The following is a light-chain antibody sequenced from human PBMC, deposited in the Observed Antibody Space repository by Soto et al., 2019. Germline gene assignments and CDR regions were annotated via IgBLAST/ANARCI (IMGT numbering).Light chain of an antibody. V-gene: IGKV3-20*01. CDR3: QQYVSSPWA. CDR1: QSVTNSF. J-gene: IGKJ1*01. Sequence: EIVLAQSPGTLSLSPGERATLSCRASQSVTNSFLAWYQQKPGQAPRLLIYGASRRATGIPDRFTDSGSGTDFTLTISRLEPEDFAVYYCQQYVSSPWAFGQGTKVEI. CDR2: GAS.